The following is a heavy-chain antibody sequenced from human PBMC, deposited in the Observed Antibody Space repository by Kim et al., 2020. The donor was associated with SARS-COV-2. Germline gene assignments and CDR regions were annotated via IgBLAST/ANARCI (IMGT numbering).Heavy chain of an antibody. CDR1: GGSISSGGYY. CDR3: ARDLGDYYGSGNLRPGAFDI. CDR2: IYYSGST. D-gene: IGHD3-10*01. J-gene: IGHJ3*02. Sequence: SETLSLTCTVSGGSISSGGYYWSWIRQHPGKGLEWIGYIYYSGSTYYNPSLKSRVTISVDTSKNQFSLKLSSVTAADTAVYYCARDLGDYYGSGNLRPGAFDIWGQGTMVTVSS. V-gene: IGHV4-31*03.